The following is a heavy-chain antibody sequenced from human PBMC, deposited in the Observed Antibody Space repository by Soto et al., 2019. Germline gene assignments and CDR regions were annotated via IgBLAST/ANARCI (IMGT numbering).Heavy chain of an antibody. J-gene: IGHJ4*02. CDR2: ISANGGRI. Sequence: EVQLVESGGRLVQPGKSLRLSCAASGFTFDDYAMHWVRQVPGKGLEWVSGISANGGRIRYGDSVKGRFTISRDNAKNSLFLQMNSLSAEDTALYYCAKSGEPGVVAATSFDYWGQGTLVTVSS. CDR1: GFTFDDYA. CDR3: AKSGEPGVVAATSFDY. D-gene: IGHD2-15*01. V-gene: IGHV3-9*01.